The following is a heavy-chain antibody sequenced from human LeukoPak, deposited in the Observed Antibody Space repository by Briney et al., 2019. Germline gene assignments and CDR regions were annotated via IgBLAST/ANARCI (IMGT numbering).Heavy chain of an antibody. D-gene: IGHD3-10*01. CDR3: ASVYYGSGSYPLDY. J-gene: IGHJ4*02. CDR2: ISAYNGNT. Sequence: GASVKVSCKASGYTFTSYGISWVRQAPGQGLEWMGWISAYNGNTNYAQKLQGRVTMTTDTSTSTAYMELRSLRSDDTAVYYCASVYYGSGSYPLDYWGQGTLVTVSS. CDR1: GYTFTSYG. V-gene: IGHV1-18*01.